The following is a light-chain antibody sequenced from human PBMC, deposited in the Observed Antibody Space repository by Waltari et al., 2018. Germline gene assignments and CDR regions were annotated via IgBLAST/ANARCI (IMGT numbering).Light chain of an antibody. V-gene: IGLV1-44*01. J-gene: IGLJ2*01. CDR2: GND. CDR1: SSNIGTNV. Sequence: QSVLTQPPSESGTPGQRVTISCSVSSSNIGTNVVNWYQQVPGTPPKLRNYGNDQRPSGVPDRISGSKSGTSASLAISGLQSEDEAHYYCAAWDDSLNGRWVFGGGTKLTVL. CDR3: AAWDDSLNGRWV.